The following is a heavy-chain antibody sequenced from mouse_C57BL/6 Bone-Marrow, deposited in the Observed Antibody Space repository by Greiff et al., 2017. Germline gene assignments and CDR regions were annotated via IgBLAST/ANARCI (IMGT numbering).Heavy chain of an antibody. Sequence: VQLQQPGAELVRPGTSVKLSCKASGYTFTSYWMHWVKQRPEQGLEWIGWIDPENGDTEYASKFQGKATITADTSSNTAYLQLSSLTSEDTAVYYCTTYYYGSSFFDYWGQGTTLTVSS. V-gene: IGHV14-4*01. CDR1: GYTFTSYW. CDR3: TTYYYGSSFFDY. J-gene: IGHJ2*01. CDR2: IDPENGDT. D-gene: IGHD1-1*01.